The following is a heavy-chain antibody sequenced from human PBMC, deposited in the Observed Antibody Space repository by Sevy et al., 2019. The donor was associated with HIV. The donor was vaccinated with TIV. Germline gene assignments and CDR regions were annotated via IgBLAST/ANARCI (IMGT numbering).Heavy chain of an antibody. CDR2: IIPILGTV. V-gene: IGHV1-69*13. J-gene: IGHJ4*02. D-gene: IGHD6-19*01. CDR1: GGTFSSYG. Sequence: ASVKVSCKASGGTFSSYGISWVRQAPGQGLEWMGGIIPILGTVNYAQKFQGRDTITADESTKTGYMKLSSLGSEDTAVYYCARGGGNGWYYFDYWGQEALVTVSS. CDR3: ARGGGNGWYYFDY.